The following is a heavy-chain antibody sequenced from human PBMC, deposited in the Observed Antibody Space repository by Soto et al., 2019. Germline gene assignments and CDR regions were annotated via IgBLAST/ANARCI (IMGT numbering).Heavy chain of an antibody. CDR1: GGSINSGDYY. V-gene: IGHV4-31*03. CDR3: AREVVVVVAATNHDTFDI. D-gene: IGHD2-15*01. Sequence: SETLSLTCSVSGGSINSGDYYWSWIRQRPGKGLEWIGYIYYSGSTSYNPSLKSRLTISVDTSENQFSLKLNSVTAADTAVYYCAREVVVVVAATNHDTFDIWGQGTMVTVSS. J-gene: IGHJ3*02. CDR2: IYYSGST.